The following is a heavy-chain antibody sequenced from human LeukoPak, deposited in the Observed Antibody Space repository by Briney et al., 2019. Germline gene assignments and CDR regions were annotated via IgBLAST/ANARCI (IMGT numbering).Heavy chain of an antibody. CDR1: GFTFNNAR. D-gene: IGHD6-19*01. CDR3: TTGFSGWSFFDY. V-gene: IGHV3-15*01. Sequence: GGSLRLSCAASGFTFNNARMSWVRQAPGKGLEWVGRIKTKTDGGTTDYAAPVKGRFTISRDDSKTTLYLQMNSLKTEDTAVYYCTTGFSGWSFFDYWGQGTLVIVSS. CDR2: IKTKTDGGTT. J-gene: IGHJ4*02.